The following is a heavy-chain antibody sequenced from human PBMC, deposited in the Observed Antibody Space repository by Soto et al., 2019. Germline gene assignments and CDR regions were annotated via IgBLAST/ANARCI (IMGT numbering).Heavy chain of an antibody. D-gene: IGHD2-15*01. J-gene: IGHJ4*02. CDR2: IIPMFDTP. V-gene: IGHV1-69*13. Sequence: SVKVSCKASGGTFSSDSFSWVRQAPGQGLEWMGGIIPMFDTPVYAQKFQDRVTITADESTSTAYMQLSSLRSGDTAVYYCARSGGLDRDFNYWGQGSLVTVS. CDR3: ARSGGLDRDFNY. CDR1: GGTFSSDS.